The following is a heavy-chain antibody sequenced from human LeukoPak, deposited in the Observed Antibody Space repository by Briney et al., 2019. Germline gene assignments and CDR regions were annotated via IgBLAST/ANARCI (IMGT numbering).Heavy chain of an antibody. Sequence: SQTLSLTCTVSGGSISSGGYYWSWIRQHPGKGLEWIGYIYYSGSTYYNPSLKSRVTISVDTSKNQFSLKLSSVTAADTAVYYCAREDCSGGSCYSDYWGQGTLVTVSS. V-gene: IGHV4-31*03. J-gene: IGHJ4*02. CDR2: IYYSGST. CDR3: AREDCSGGSCYSDY. D-gene: IGHD2-15*01. CDR1: GGSISSGGYY.